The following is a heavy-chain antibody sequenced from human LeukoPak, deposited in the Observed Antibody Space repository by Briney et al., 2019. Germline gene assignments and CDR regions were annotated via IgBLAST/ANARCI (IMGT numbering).Heavy chain of an antibody. V-gene: IGHV1-2*02. CDR3: ARDTYCSSTSCFPYYMDV. CDR1: GYTFTGYY. J-gene: IGHJ6*03. D-gene: IGHD2-2*01. CDR2: INPNSGGT. Sequence: ASVKVSCKASGYTFTGYYMHWVRQAPGQGLEWMGWINPNSGGTNYAQKFQGRVTMTRDTSISTAYMELSRLRSEDTAVYYCARDTYCSSTSCFPYYMDVWGTGTTVTVSS.